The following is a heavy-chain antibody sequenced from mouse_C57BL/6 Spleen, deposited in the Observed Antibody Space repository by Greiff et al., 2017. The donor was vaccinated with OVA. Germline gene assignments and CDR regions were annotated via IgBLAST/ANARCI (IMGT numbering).Heavy chain of an antibody. D-gene: IGHD1-1*01. J-gene: IGHJ1*03. CDR3: ARDYGSSYWYFDG. CDR1: GYSITSGYY. Sequence: EVKLQESGPGLVKPSQSLSLTCSVTGYSITSGYYWNWIRQFPGNKLEWMGYISYDGSNNYNPSLKNRISITRDTSKNQFFLKLNSVTTEDTATYYCARDYGSSYWYFDGWGTGTTVTVSS. V-gene: IGHV3-6*01. CDR2: ISYDGSN.